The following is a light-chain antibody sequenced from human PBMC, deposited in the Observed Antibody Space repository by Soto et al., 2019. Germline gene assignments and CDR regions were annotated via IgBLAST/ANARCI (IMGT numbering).Light chain of an antibody. Sequence: QSVLTQPASVSGSPGQSITISCTGTSSDVGDYNYVSWYQQHPGKAPKLMIYEVSNRPSGVSNRFSRSKSGNTASLTISGLQAQEEADYYCSSYTSSSTGVFGTGTKVTVL. V-gene: IGLV2-14*01. J-gene: IGLJ1*01. CDR1: SSDVGDYNY. CDR2: EVS. CDR3: SSYTSSSTGV.